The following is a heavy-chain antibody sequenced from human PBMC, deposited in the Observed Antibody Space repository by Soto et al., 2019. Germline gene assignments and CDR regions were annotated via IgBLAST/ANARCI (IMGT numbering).Heavy chain of an antibody. Sequence: QVQLVQSGAEVKEPGASVKVSCKASGYTFTDYYIHWVRQAPGQGLEWMGWINPNSGSTNYAQKFQGWVTMPRDTSIRTAYMQLRRLTSDDTAVYYCARDGDYGKSFDHWGQGTLVTVSS. V-gene: IGHV1-2*04. D-gene: IGHD4-17*01. J-gene: IGHJ4*02. CDR2: INPNSGST. CDR1: GYTFTDYY. CDR3: ARDGDYGKSFDH.